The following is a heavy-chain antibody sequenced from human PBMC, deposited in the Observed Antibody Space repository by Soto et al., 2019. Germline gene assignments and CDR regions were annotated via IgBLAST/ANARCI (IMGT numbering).Heavy chain of an antibody. CDR3: ARGQEGIVATH. Sequence: QVQLQQWGAGLLKPSETLSLTCAVNGGSLTGYYWSWIRQPPGKGLEWIGEIKDGGSTNYSPSLRGRPTXSXHTSNNQFSLKLNSVTAADTAVYYCARGQEGIVATHWDQGALVTVSS. J-gene: IGHJ4*02. V-gene: IGHV4-34*01. CDR1: GGSLTGYY. CDR2: IKDGGST. D-gene: IGHD5-12*01.